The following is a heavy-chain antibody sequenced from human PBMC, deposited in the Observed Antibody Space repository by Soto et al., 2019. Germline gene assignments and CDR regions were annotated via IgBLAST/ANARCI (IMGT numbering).Heavy chain of an antibody. V-gene: IGHV3-7*03. CDR2: IKQDGSEK. CDR3: ARARGIAAAGSWFDP. Sequence: PGGSLRLSCAASGFTFSSYWMSWVRQAPGKGLEWVAKIKQDGSEKYYVDSVKGRFTISRDNAKNSLYLQMNSLRAEDTAVYYCARARGIAAAGSWFDPWGQGTLVTVSS. D-gene: IGHD6-13*01. J-gene: IGHJ5*02. CDR1: GFTFSSYW.